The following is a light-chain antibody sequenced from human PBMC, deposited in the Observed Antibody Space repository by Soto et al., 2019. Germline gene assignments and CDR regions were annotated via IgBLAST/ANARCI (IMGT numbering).Light chain of an antibody. CDR3: PQYGSSPPFT. CDR1: QSVSSSY. Sequence: EIVLTQSPGTLSLSPGERATLSCRASQSVSSSYLAWYQQKPGQAPRLLIYGASSSPTGITDRFSGIGCGTDVTITISRLEPEECAVYYCPQYGSSPPFTFGPGTKVDIK. CDR2: GAS. J-gene: IGKJ3*01. V-gene: IGKV3-20*01.